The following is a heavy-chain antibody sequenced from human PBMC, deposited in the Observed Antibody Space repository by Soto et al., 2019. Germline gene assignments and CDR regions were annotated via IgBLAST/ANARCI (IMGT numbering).Heavy chain of an antibody. CDR2: TRNKANSYTT. CDR3: ARALYGSGSYSLDY. V-gene: IGHV3-72*01. J-gene: IGHJ4*02. D-gene: IGHD3-10*01. CDR1: GLTVSDHY. Sequence: AGGSLRLSCAASGLTVSDHYMDWVRQAPGKGLEWVGRTRNKANSYTTEYAASVKGRFTISRDDSKNSLFLQMNSLRTEDTAVYYCARALYGSGSYSLDYWGQGTLVTVSS.